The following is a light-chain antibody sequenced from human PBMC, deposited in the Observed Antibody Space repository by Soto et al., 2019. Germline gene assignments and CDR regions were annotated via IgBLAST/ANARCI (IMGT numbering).Light chain of an antibody. J-gene: IGKJ1*01. CDR1: QSISSH. Sequence: DIRMTQSPYSLSASVGETVTVTSRASQSISSHLNWYQQKPGKAPNLLMYTASTLQSGVPSRFSGSGAGTDFTLTISSLQPEDVATYYCQKYKSAPWTFGQGSKVDIK. CDR2: TAS. V-gene: IGKV1-27*01. CDR3: QKYKSAPWT.